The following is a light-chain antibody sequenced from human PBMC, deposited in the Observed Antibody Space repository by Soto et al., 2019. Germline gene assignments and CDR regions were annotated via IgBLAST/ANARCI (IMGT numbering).Light chain of an antibody. CDR3: AAWDDSLNGPV. CDR1: SSNIGSNY. CDR2: NTY. J-gene: IGLJ3*02. V-gene: IGLV1-44*01. Sequence: QSVLTQPPSASGTPGQRVTISCSGSSSNIGSNYVYWYQQLPGTAPKLLIYNTYQRPLGVPDRFSGSKSGTSASLAISGLQSEDEGDYFCAAWDDSLNGPVFGGGTQLTVL.